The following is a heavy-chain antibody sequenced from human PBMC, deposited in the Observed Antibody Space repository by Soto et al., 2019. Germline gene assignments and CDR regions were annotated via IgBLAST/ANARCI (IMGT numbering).Heavy chain of an antibody. J-gene: IGHJ5*02. V-gene: IGHV3-33*01. CDR3: ARDLRRNWFDP. CDR2: IWYDGSNK. CDR1: GFTFSSYG. Sequence: QVQLVESGGGVVQPGRSLRLSCAASGFTFSSYGMHWVRQAPGKGLEWVAVIWYDGSNKYYADSVKGRFTISRDNSKNTLYLQMNSLRAEDTAVYYCARDLRRNWFDPWGQGTLVTVSS.